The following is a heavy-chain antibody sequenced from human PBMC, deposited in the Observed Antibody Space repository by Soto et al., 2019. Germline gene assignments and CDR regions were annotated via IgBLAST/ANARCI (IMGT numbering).Heavy chain of an antibody. J-gene: IGHJ4*02. CDR1: CGSISSGYYD. Sequence: PXESLSVPWTVSCGSISSGYYDWSWIRQPPGKGLEWIGYIYYSGSTYYNPSLKSRVTISVDTSKNQFSLKLSSVTAADTAVYYCARERRYDFWSGYRYFDDWGQGTLVTVSS. D-gene: IGHD3-3*01. CDR2: IYYSGST. CDR3: ARERRYDFWSGYRYFDD. V-gene: IGHV4-30-4*01.